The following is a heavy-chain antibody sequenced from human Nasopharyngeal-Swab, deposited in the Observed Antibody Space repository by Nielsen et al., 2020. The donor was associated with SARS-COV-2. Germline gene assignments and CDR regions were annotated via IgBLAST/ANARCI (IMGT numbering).Heavy chain of an antibody. CDR3: AKDARDGGSSSLRDWYDA. CDR1: GFTFSSSW. V-gene: IGHV3-74*01. J-gene: IGHJ5*02. CDR2: INFDGSIT. Sequence: GGSLRLSCAASGFTFSSSWIHWVRQAPGKELMWVSRINFDGSITGYADSVKGRLTIPRDNAKKSLYLQMNSRRADDTAVYYCAKDARDGGSSSLRDWYDAWGQGTLVTVSS. D-gene: IGHD5-24*01.